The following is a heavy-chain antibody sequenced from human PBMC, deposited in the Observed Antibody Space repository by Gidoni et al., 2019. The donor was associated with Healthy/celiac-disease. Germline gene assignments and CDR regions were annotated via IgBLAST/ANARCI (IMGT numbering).Heavy chain of an antibody. CDR1: GFTFSSYA. Sequence: QVQLVESGGGVVQPGRSLRLSCAASGFTFSSYAMHWVRQAPGKGLEWVSVISYDGSNKYYAYSVKGLFTISRDNSKNTLYLQMNSLRAEDTAVYYCARALIVGATNFDYWGQGTLVTVSS. D-gene: IGHD1-26*01. CDR3: ARALIVGATNFDY. J-gene: IGHJ4*02. V-gene: IGHV3-30*01. CDR2: ISYDGSNK.